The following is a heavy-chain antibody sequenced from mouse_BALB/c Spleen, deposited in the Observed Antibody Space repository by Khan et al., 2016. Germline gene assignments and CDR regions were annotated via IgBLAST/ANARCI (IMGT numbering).Heavy chain of an antibody. V-gene: IGHV9-3-1*01. CDR3: ARSSYYGYYYAMDY. Sequence: QIQLVQSGPELKKPGETVKISCKASGYTFTNYGMNWVKQTPETGLKWMGWTNPYTGEPTYADDFKGRFAFSLETSATTAYLQINHLKNADTATYFCARSSYYGYYYAMDYWGQGTSVTVSS. D-gene: IGHD1-2*01. CDR1: GYTFTNYG. J-gene: IGHJ4*01. CDR2: TNPYTGEP.